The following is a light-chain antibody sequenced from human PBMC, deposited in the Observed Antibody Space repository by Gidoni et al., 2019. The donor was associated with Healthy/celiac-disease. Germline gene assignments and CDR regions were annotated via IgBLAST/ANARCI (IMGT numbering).Light chain of an antibody. J-gene: IGKJ1*01. V-gene: IGKV1-9*01. Sequence: DSQWTQSPSCLSASVGDRVNITCRASQGISSYLAWYQQKPGKAPKLLIYAASTLQSGVPSRFSGSGSGTEFTLTISRPQPEAFATHYCQQLNSYPRTFGPGTKVEIK. CDR3: QQLNSYPRT. CDR1: QGISSY. CDR2: AAS.